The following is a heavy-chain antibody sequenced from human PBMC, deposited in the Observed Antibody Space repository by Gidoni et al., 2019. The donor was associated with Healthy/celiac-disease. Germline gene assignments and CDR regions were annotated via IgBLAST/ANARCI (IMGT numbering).Heavy chain of an antibody. J-gene: IGHJ4*02. CDR1: GGSFSGYY. Sequence: QVPLQQWGAGLLKPSERLSLTCAVYGGSFSGYYWSWIRQPPGKGLEWIGEINHSGSTNYNPSRKSRVTISVDTSKNQFSLKLSSVTAADTAVYYCARGAGFDYWGQGTLVTVSS. D-gene: IGHD3-10*01. CDR2: INHSGST. CDR3: ARGAGFDY. V-gene: IGHV4-34*01.